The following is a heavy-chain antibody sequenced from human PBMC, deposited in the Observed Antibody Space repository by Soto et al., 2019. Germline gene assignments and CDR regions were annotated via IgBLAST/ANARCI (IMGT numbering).Heavy chain of an antibody. J-gene: IGHJ6*02. D-gene: IGHD3-3*01. V-gene: IGHV5-51*01. CDR1: GYSFTNYW. CDR3: ARLGFDYDFLSGYYNVHHYYGIDV. CDR2: IYPGDSDT. Sequence: GESLKISCKASGYSFTNYWIGWVRQMPGKGLEWMGIIYPGDSDTTYSPSFQGQVTISADKSINTVYLQWSSLKASDTATYYCARLGFDYDFLSGYYNVHHYYGIDVWGQGTTVTVSS.